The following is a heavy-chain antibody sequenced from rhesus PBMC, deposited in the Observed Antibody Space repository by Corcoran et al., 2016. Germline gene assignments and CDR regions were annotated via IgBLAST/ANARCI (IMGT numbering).Heavy chain of an antibody. CDR2: IYGSGGIT. CDR1: GGSISSSNW. V-gene: IGHV4-93*01. CDR3: ASNSGSWNLGDAFDF. D-gene: IGHD6-25*01. Sequence: QVQLQESGPAVVKPSETLSLTCAVSGGSISSSNWWSWIRQSPGKGLEWIGGIYGSGGITDYNPSLKRRVTISTDTSTNQFSLKLSSVTAADTAVYYCASNSGSWNLGDAFDFWGQGLRVTVSS. J-gene: IGHJ3*01.